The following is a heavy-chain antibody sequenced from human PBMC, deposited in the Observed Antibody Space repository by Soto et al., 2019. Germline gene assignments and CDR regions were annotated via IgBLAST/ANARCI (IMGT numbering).Heavy chain of an antibody. CDR1: GFTFSSYS. D-gene: IGHD6-6*01. J-gene: IGHJ6*02. V-gene: IGHV3-21*01. CDR3: ARDREVAARPPFGDYYYYGMDV. CDR2: ISSSSSYI. Sequence: VQLVESGGGLVKPGGSLRLSCAASGFTFSSYSMNWVRQAPGKGLEWVSSISSSSSYIYYADSVKGRFTISRDNAKNSLYLQMNSLRAEDTAVYYCARDREVAARPPFGDYYYYGMDVWGQGTTVTVSS.